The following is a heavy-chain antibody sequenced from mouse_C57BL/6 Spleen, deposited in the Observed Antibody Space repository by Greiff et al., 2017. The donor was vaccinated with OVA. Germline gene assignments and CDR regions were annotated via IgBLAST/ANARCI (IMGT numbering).Heavy chain of an antibody. CDR2: ISDGGSYT. V-gene: IGHV5-4*01. J-gene: IGHJ2*01. CDR3: AREGGDVYYFDY. Sequence: EVQVVESGGGLVKPGGSLKLSCAASGFTFSSYAMSWVRQTPEKRLEWVATISDGGSYTYYPDNVKGRFTISRDNAKNNLYLQMSHLKSEDTAMYDCAREGGDVYYFDYWGQGTTLTVSS. CDR1: GFTFSSYA.